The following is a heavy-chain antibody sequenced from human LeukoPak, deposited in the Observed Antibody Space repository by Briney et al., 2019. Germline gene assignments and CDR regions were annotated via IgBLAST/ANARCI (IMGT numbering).Heavy chain of an antibody. J-gene: IGHJ4*02. CDR3: AQGGRYRSSTSCYTLAFDY. Sequence: GASVKVSCKASGGTFSSYAISWVRQAPGQGLEWMGGIIPIFGTANYAQKFQGRVTITTDESTSTAYMELSSLRSEDTAVYYCAQGGRYRSSTSCYTLAFDYWGQGTLVTVSS. CDR2: IIPIFGTA. CDR1: GGTFSSYA. V-gene: IGHV1-69*05. D-gene: IGHD2-2*02.